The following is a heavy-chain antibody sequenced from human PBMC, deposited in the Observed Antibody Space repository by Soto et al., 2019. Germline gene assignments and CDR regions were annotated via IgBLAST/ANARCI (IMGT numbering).Heavy chain of an antibody. Sequence: EVQLLESGGGLVQPGGSLRLSCAASGFTFSIYAMSWVRQAPGKGLEWVSDISGSGGSTYYADSVKGRFTISRDNSKNTLYLKMNGLRAEDTAVYYCAQSGMAIDYWGQGTLVNVSS. CDR1: GFTFSIYA. CDR2: ISGSGGST. D-gene: IGHD5-12*01. V-gene: IGHV3-23*01. J-gene: IGHJ4*02. CDR3: AQSGMAIDY.